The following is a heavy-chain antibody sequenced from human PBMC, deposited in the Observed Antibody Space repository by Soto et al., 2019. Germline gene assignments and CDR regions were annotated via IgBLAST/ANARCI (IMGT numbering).Heavy chain of an antibody. CDR3: ARSWVTGKGGIDI. CDR2: INGYTGNT. Sequence: ASVKVSCKASGYTFTSYGLSWVRQAPGQGLEWMGWINGYTGNTNYAQKFQGRVTMTTDTSTNTAYLDLWTLISDDTAVYYCARSWVTGKGGIDIWGQGTTVTVSS. D-gene: IGHD3-16*01. CDR1: GYTFTSYG. V-gene: IGHV1-18*01. J-gene: IGHJ6*02.